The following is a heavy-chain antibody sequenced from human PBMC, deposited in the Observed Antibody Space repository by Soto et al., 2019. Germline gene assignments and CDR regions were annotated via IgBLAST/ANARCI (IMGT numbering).Heavy chain of an antibody. CDR1: GYTLAELS. J-gene: IGHJ5*02. CDR2: FDPEDGET. V-gene: IGHV1-24*01. CDR3: ATWVIAAAGTFDP. Sequence: ASVKVSCKVSGYTLAELSMHWVRQAPGKGLEWMGGFDPEDGETIYAQKFQGRVTMTEDTSTDTAYMELSSLRSEDTAVYYCATWVIAAAGTFDPWGQGTLVTVSS. D-gene: IGHD6-13*01.